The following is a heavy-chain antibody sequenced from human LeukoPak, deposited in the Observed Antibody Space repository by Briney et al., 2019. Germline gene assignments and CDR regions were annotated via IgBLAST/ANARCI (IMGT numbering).Heavy chain of an antibody. CDR3: TRQTINDAFDI. CDR2: ISAYNGNT. D-gene: IGHD4/OR15-4a*01. J-gene: IGHJ3*02. V-gene: IGHV1-18*01. CDR1: GYTFTSYG. Sequence: ASVKVSCKASGYTFTSYGISWVRQAPGQGLEWMGWISAYNGNTNYAQKLQGRVTMTTDTSTSTAYMELRSLKTEDTAVYYCTRQTINDAFDIWGQGTMVTVSS.